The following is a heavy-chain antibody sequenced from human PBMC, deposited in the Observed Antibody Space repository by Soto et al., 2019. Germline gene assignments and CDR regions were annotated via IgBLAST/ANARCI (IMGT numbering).Heavy chain of an antibody. CDR3: ATSRGFYAAMDV. D-gene: IGHD3-16*01. CDR2: IMAVFGTA. CDR1: GGNFRDYA. J-gene: IGHJ6*02. V-gene: IGHV1-69*01. Sequence: QVHLVQSGTEVKKPGSSVKVSCKASGGNFRDYAISWVRQAPGQGPEWMGGIMAVFGTATYAQKFQGRVTISADELTTTAYLELSSLTSGDAAVYYCATSRGFYAAMDVWGQGTTVTVSS.